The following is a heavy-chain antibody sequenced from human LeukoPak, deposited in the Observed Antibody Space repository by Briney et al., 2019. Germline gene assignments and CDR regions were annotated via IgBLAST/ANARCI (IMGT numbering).Heavy chain of an antibody. J-gene: IGHJ4*02. Sequence: GGSLRLSCAVSGFTFSSYGMHWVRQAPGKGLFWVAFIRYDGSIKYYADSVKGRFTISRDNSKNTVYLQMNSLRAEDTAVYYCAKDMDHDYDDYGFDYWGQGTPVTVSS. CDR3: AKDMDHDYDDYGFDY. V-gene: IGHV3-30*02. CDR1: GFTFSSYG. CDR2: IRYDGSIK. D-gene: IGHD4-17*01.